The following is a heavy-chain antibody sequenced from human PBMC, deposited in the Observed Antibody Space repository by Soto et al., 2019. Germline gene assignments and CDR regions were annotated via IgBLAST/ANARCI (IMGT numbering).Heavy chain of an antibody. Sequence: SVKVSCKASGGTFSSYSISWVRQAPGQGLGWMGGINPIFGTANYAQKFQGRVTITADESTSTAYMELSSLRSEDTAVYYCAIEYSSSPPYYPIGYWGQGTLVTVSS. V-gene: IGHV1-69*13. CDR2: INPIFGTA. D-gene: IGHD6-6*01. CDR3: AIEYSSSPPYYPIGY. J-gene: IGHJ4*02. CDR1: GGTFSSYS.